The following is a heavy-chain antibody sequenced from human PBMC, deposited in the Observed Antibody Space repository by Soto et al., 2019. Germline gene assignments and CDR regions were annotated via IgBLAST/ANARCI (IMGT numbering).Heavy chain of an antibody. D-gene: IGHD5-18*01. V-gene: IGHV3-74*01. CDR2: IYSDGSGT. CDR1: GFTFSNFW. CDR3: ATLNSFGSDY. J-gene: IGHJ4*02. Sequence: EVQLVESGGGLVQPGGSLRLSCAASGFTFSNFWMHWVRQAPGKGLVWVSRIYSDGSGTTYADSVKGRFTISKDNAKSTLYLQMNSLRAEDTAVYYCATLNSFGSDYWGRGPLVTVSS.